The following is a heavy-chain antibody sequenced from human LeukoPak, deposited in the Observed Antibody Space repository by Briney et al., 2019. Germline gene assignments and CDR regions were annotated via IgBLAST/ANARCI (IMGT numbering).Heavy chain of an antibody. D-gene: IGHD6-13*01. J-gene: IGHJ4*02. CDR1: GGSISSYY. Sequence: SETLSLTCTVSGGSISSYYWSWIRQPPGKGLEWIGYIYYSGSTNYNPSLKSRVTISVDTSKNQFSLKLSSVTAADTAVYYCARHEGYSSSQPFGYWGQGTLDTVSS. V-gene: IGHV4-59*08. CDR3: ARHEGYSSSQPFGY. CDR2: IYYSGST.